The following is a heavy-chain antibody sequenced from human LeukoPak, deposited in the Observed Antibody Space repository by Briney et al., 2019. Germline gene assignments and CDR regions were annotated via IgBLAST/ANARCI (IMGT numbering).Heavy chain of an antibody. V-gene: IGHV1-2*06. CDR1: GYTFTGYH. Sequence: ASVKVSCKASGYTFTGYHIHWVRQAPGQGLEWMGRINPYSGDTNFAQKFQGRVTMTRDTSITTAYMDLSSLTPDDTAVYFCAQDEGRLTRSWYTGYWGQGTQVSVSS. CDR3: AQDEGRLTRSWYTGY. CDR2: INPYSGDT. D-gene: IGHD6-13*01. J-gene: IGHJ4*02.